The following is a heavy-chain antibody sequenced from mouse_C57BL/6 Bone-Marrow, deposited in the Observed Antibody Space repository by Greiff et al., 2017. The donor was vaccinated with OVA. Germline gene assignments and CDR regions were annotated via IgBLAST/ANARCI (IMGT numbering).Heavy chain of an antibody. D-gene: IGHD1-1*01. CDR1: GYAFSSSW. V-gene: IGHV1-82*01. CDR2: IYPGDGDT. Sequence: LVESGPELVKPGASVKISCKASGYAFSSSWMNWVKQRPGKGLEWIGRIYPGDGDTNYNGKFKGKATLTADKSSSTAYMQLSSLTSEDSAVYFCARPPHYYGSSAWFAYWGQGTLVTVSA. CDR3: ARPPHYYGSSAWFAY. J-gene: IGHJ3*01.